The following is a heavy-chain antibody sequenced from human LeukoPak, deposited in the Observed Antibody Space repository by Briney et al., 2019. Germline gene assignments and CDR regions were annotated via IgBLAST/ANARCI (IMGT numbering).Heavy chain of an antibody. V-gene: IGHV3-9*01. D-gene: IGHD6-13*01. J-gene: IGHJ4*02. CDR3: AKDRSIAAAEAN. Sequence: GRSLRLSCAASGFTFDDYAMHWVRQAPGKGLEWVSGISWNSGSIGYADSVKGRFTISRDNAKNSLYLQMNSLRAEDTAVYYCAKDRSIAAAEANWGQGTLVTVSS. CDR1: GFTFDDYA. CDR2: ISWNSGSI.